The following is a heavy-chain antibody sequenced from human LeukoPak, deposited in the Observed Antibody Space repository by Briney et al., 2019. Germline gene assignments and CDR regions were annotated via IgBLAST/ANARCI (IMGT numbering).Heavy chain of an antibody. CDR1: GGSISSYY. D-gene: IGHD3-22*01. J-gene: IGHJ3*02. Sequence: PSETLSLTCTVSGGSISSYYWSWIRQPPGKGLEWIGYIYYSGSTNYNPSLKSRVTISVDTSKNQFSLKLSSVTAADTAVYYCARAWYYYDSSGPFFDIWGQGTMVTVSS. V-gene: IGHV4-59*01. CDR2: IYYSGST. CDR3: ARAWYYYDSSGPFFDI.